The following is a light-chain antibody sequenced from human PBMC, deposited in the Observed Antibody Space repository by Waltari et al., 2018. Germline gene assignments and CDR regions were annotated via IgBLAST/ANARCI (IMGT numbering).Light chain of an antibody. V-gene: IGLV2-23*02. CDR1: SSDVGFYHL. CDR2: EVI. Sequence: QSALTQPASVSGSPGQSITISCTRTSSDVGFYHLVSWYQQHPDKAPKLMVYEVIERPSGVSTRFSGSKSGNTASLTISGLQAEDEADYYCCSYAGRNIWVFGGGTKVTVL. J-gene: IGLJ3*02. CDR3: CSYAGRNIWV.